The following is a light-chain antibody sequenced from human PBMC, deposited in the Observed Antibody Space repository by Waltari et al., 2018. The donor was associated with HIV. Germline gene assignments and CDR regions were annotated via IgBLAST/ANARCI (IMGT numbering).Light chain of an antibody. V-gene: IGKV1-5*03. J-gene: IGKJ1*01. CDR3: QHYNFLPYA. Sequence: DIQMTQSPSTLSASVGDRVTIPCRASQHISTWVALFQKKPGKAPKTLIYKASELESGVPSRFSGSGSGTEFTLTISDLHPNDFATYVGQHYNFLPYACGQGTKVEI. CDR1: QHISTW. CDR2: KAS.